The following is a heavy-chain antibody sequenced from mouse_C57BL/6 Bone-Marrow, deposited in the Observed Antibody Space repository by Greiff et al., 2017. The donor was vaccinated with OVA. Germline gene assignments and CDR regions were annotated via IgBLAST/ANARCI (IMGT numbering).Heavy chain of an antibody. CDR3: YYYGSLPYFDY. Sequence: VQRVESGPGLVAPSQSLSITCTVSGFSLTSYGVDWVRQSPGKGLEWLGVIWGVGSTNYNSALKSRLSISKDNSKSQVLLKMNSLQTDDTAMYYPYYYGSLPYFDYWGQGTTLTVSS. V-gene: IGHV2-6*01. J-gene: IGHJ2*01. CDR2: IWGVGST. CDR1: GFSLTSYG. D-gene: IGHD1-1*01.